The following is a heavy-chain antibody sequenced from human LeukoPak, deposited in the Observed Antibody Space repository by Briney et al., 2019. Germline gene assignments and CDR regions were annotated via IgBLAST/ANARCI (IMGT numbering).Heavy chain of an antibody. CDR3: ARGWHDCGGDCYSRLLDY. J-gene: IGHJ4*02. Sequence: GASVKVSCXASGYTFTSYYMHWVRQAPGQGLEWMGIINPSGGSTSYAQKFQGRVTMTRDTSTSTVYMELSSLRSEDTAVYYCARGWHDCGGDCYSRLLDYWGQGTLVTVSS. CDR2: INPSGGST. V-gene: IGHV1-46*03. CDR1: GYTFTSYY. D-gene: IGHD2-21*01.